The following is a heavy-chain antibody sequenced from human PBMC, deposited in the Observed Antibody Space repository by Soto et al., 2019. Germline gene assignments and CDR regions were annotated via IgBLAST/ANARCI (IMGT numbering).Heavy chain of an antibody. CDR1: GYTFTSYG. D-gene: IGHD2-2*01. V-gene: IGHV1-18*01. CDR3: ARLTPHIVVVPAAKSRWFDP. CDR2: ISAYNGNT. J-gene: IGHJ5*02. Sequence: ASVKVSCKASGYTFTSYGISWVRQAPGQGLEWMGWISAYNGNTNYAQKLQGRVTMTTDTSTSTAYMELRSLRSDDTAVYYCARLTPHIVVVPAAKSRWFDPWGQGTLVTVSS.